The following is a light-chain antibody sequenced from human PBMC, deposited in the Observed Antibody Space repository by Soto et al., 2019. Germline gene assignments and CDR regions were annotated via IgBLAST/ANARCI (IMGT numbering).Light chain of an antibody. CDR1: QSISTY. CDR3: QQGYIIPL. CDR2: AAS. Sequence: IQMTPAPSSMSAYVGDRVTITCRASQSISTYLNWYQHKPGKAPKLLIYAASSLQSGVPSRFSGSGSGTDFTLTISSLQPEDFATYYSQQGYIIPLFGPGTKLDIK. V-gene: IGKV1-39*01. J-gene: IGKJ3*01.